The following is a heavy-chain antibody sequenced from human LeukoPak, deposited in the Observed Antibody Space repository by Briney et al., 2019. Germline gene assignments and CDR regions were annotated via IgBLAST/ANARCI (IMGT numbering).Heavy chain of an antibody. V-gene: IGHV3-30*18. CDR1: GFTFSSYG. J-gene: IGHJ4*02. CDR2: ISYDGSNK. D-gene: IGHD6-19*01. Sequence: GGSLRLSCAASGFTFSSYGMHWVRQAPGKGLEWVAVISYDGSNKYYADSVKGRFTISRDNSKNTLYLQMNSLRAEDTAVYYCAKVSRRYSSGWDALDYWGQGTLVTVSS. CDR3: AKVSRRYSSGWDALDY.